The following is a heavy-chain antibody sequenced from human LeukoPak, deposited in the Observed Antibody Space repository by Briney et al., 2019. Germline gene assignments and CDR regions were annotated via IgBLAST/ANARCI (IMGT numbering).Heavy chain of an antibody. CDR1: GFTFSNYW. J-gene: IGHJ4*02. V-gene: IGHV3-7*01. D-gene: IGHD1-26*01. Sequence: GGSLRLSCAASGFTFSNYWMSWVRQAPGKGLEWVANIKQDGSERYYVDSGKGRFTISRDNAKNSLYLQMNSLRAEATAVYYCARYGGGYGFDNWGQGTLVTVSS. CDR3: ARYGGGYGFDN. CDR2: IKQDGSER.